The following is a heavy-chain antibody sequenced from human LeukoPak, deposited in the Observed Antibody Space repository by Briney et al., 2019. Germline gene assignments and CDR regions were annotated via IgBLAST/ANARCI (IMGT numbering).Heavy chain of an antibody. CDR1: GFTFSSYS. CDR2: ISGTSSYI. J-gene: IGHJ4*02. V-gene: IGHV3-21*01. Sequence: GGSLRLSCTASGFTFSSYSMNWVRQAPGKGLEWVSFISGTSSYIYYADSVKGRFTISRDNAKNSLYLQMNSLRAEDTAVYYCARGEYGSGSYHIDYWGQGALVTVSS. D-gene: IGHD3-10*01. CDR3: ARGEYGSGSYHIDY.